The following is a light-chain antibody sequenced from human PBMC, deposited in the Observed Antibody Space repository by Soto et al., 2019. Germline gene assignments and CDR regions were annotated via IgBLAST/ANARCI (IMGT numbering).Light chain of an antibody. V-gene: IGLV2-23*02. J-gene: IGLJ3*02. CDR3: CSYAGSSTWV. CDR1: SSDIGGYNY. Sequence: QSVLTQPASVSGSPGQSITISCTGTSSDIGGYNYVSWYQQHPGEAPKLVIYEVSNRPSGVSNRFSGSKSGNTASLTISGLQAEDEADYYCCSYAGSSTWVFGGGTKLTVL. CDR2: EVS.